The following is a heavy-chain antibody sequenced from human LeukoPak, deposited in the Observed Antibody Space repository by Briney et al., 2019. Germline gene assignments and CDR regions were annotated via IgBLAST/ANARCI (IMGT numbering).Heavy chain of an antibody. CDR3: ARFRLWRAAAGSDYFDY. J-gene: IGHJ4*02. V-gene: IGHV5-51*01. Sequence: GESLKISFKGSGYSFTSYGIGWVRQIPGKALDWMGIIYPGDSDTRYSPSFQGQVTISADKSISTAYLQWSSLKASDTAMYYCARFRLWRAAAGSDYFDYWGQGTLVTVSS. D-gene: IGHD6-13*01. CDR1: GYSFTSYG. CDR2: IYPGDSDT.